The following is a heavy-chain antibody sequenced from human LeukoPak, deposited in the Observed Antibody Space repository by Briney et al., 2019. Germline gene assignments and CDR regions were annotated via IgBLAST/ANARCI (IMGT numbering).Heavy chain of an antibody. Sequence: ASVKVSCKASGYTFTGYYMHWVRQAPGQGLEWMGWINPNSGGTNYAQKFQGRVTMTRDTSISTAYMELSRLRSDDTAVYYCARVWYRGYSSGWDYFDYWGQGTLVTVSS. D-gene: IGHD6-19*01. CDR2: INPNSGGT. J-gene: IGHJ4*02. CDR1: GYTFTGYY. V-gene: IGHV1-2*02. CDR3: ARVWYRGYSSGWDYFDY.